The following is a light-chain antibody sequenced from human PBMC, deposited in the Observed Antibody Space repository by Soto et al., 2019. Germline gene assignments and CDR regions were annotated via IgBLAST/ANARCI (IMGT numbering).Light chain of an antibody. CDR2: DVT. Sequence: QSALTQPPSVSGSPGQSVAISCTGTSSAVGSYNRVAWYQQPPGTAPKLIIYDVTNRPPGVPDRFSGSKSGNTASLTISGLPAEDEADYYCNSFTPSRTYVFGPGTQVTVL. CDR1: SSAVGSYNR. J-gene: IGLJ1*01. V-gene: IGLV2-18*02. CDR3: NSFTPSRTYV.